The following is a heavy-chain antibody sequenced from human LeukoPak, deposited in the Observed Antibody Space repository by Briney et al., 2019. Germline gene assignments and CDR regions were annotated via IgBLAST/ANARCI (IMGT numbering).Heavy chain of an antibody. J-gene: IGHJ4*02. CDR2: INHSGST. CDR1: GGSFSGYY. CDR3: ARDRYYYDSSGYNYGAYYFDY. V-gene: IGHV4-34*01. D-gene: IGHD3-22*01. Sequence: SETLSLTCAVYGGSFSGYYWSWIRQPPGKGLEWIGEINHSGSTNYNPSLKSRVTMSVDTSKNQFSLKLSSVTAADTAVYYCARDRYYYDSSGYNYGAYYFDYWGQGTLVTVSS.